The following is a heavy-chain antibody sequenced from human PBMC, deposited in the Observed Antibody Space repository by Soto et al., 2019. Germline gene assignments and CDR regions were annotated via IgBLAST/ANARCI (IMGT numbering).Heavy chain of an antibody. CDR1: GGSISSDGNY. Sequence: QVQLQESGPGLVKSSQTLSLTCTVSGGSISSDGNYWSWIRQHPGKGLEWIGYIYYSESTNHNPSLKSRVTISVDTSKNHFSLKLNSVTAADTAVYYCARARMVRGIIYYYGMDVWGQGTTVTVSS. CDR3: ARARMVRGIIYYYGMDV. D-gene: IGHD3-10*01. V-gene: IGHV4-31*03. J-gene: IGHJ6*02. CDR2: IYYSEST.